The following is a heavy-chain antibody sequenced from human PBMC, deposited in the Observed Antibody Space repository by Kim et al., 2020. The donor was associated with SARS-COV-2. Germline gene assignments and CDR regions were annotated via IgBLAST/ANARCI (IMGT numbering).Heavy chain of an antibody. D-gene: IGHD4-4*01. CDR3: ARRSSMTTVNFDY. Sequence: NPSLKRRVTISVDTSKNQFSLKLSSVTAADTAIYYCARRSSMTTVNFDYWGQGILVTVSS. V-gene: IGHV4-39*01. J-gene: IGHJ4*02.